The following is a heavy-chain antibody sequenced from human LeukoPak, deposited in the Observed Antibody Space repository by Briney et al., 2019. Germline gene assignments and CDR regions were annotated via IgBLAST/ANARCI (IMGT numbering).Heavy chain of an antibody. CDR1: GYSFTSYW. Sequence: GESLKISCKGSGYSFTSYWIGWVRQMPGKGLEWMGWINPNSGGTNYAQKFQGRVTMTRDTSISTAYMELSRLTSDDTAVYYCARDLSRDNWFDPWGQGTLVTVSS. J-gene: IGHJ5*02. CDR3: ARDLSRDNWFDP. CDR2: INPNSGGT. V-gene: IGHV1-2*02.